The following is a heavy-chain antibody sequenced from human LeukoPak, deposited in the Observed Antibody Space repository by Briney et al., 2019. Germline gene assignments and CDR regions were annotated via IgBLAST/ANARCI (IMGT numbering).Heavy chain of an antibody. V-gene: IGHV4-39*07. CDR2: IYYSGST. Sequence: SETLSLTCAVSGGSISSSSYYCGWIRQPPGKGLEWVGSIYYSGSTYYNPSLKSRVTISVDTSKNQFSLKLSSVTAADTAVYYCARGIAAAGTRFAHFSGRYYYMDVWGKGTTVTVPS. D-gene: IGHD6-13*01. J-gene: IGHJ6*03. CDR1: GGSISSSSYY. CDR3: ARGIAAAGTRFAHFSGRYYYMDV.